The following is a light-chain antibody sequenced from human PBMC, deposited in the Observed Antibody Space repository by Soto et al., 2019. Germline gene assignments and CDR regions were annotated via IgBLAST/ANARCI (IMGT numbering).Light chain of an antibody. CDR1: SSDVGSYNL. J-gene: IGLJ2*01. Sequence: QSALTQPASVSGSPGQSITISCTGTSSDVGSYNLVSWYQQHPGKAPKLMIYEGSKRPSGVSNRFSGSKSGNTASLTISGXXXXDEADYYCCSYAGSVVFGGGTKLTVL. CDR3: CSYAGSVV. CDR2: EGS. V-gene: IGLV2-23*01.